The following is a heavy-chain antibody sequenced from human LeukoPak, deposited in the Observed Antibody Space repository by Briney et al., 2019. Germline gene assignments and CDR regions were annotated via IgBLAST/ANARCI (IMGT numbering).Heavy chain of an antibody. Sequence: GGSLRLSCAASGFTFSSYGMHWVRQAPGKGLEWVAVISYDGSNKYYADSVKGRFTISRDNFKNTLYLQMNSLRAEDTAVYYCAKDLEVVPAATYYFDYWGQGTLVTVSS. CDR2: ISYDGSNK. CDR3: AKDLEVVPAATYYFDY. J-gene: IGHJ4*02. D-gene: IGHD2-2*01. CDR1: GFTFSSYG. V-gene: IGHV3-30*18.